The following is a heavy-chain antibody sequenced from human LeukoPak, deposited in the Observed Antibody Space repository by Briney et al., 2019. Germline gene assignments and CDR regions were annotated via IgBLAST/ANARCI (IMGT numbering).Heavy chain of an antibody. CDR1: GGSFSGYY. CDR2: INHSGST. Sequence: PSETLSLTCAVYGGSFSGYYWSWIRQPPGKGLEWIGEINHSGSTNYNPSLKSRVTISVDTSKNQFSLKLSSVTAADTAIYYCARGLDGFKTGHWGQGTLVTVSS. J-gene: IGHJ4*02. CDR3: ARGLDGFKTGH. D-gene: IGHD5-24*01. V-gene: IGHV4-34*01.